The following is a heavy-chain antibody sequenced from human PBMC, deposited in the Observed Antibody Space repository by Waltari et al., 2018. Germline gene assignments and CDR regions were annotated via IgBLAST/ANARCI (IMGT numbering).Heavy chain of an antibody. CDR2: MGGGEGPK. CDR3: ARDLLAGRYGLFDY. V-gene: IGHV3-33*01. Sequence: QVQLVESGGGVVQPGRSLRLSCEASGFTFPDYAIHWVRQAPGKGLEWVAVMGGGEGPKGYADSVGGRFIMSRDNSKNTVFLTMNSLRAEDTAIYYCARDLLAGRYGLFDYWGQGTRVTVSS. CDR1: GFTFPDYA. J-gene: IGHJ4*02. D-gene: IGHD3-3*01.